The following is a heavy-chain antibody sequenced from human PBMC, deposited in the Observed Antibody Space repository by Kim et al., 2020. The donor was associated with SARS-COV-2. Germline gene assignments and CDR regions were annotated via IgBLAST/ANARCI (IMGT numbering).Heavy chain of an antibody. D-gene: IGHD4-4*01. J-gene: IGHJ6*03. CDR2: INAGNGNT. V-gene: IGHV1-3*01. CDR1: GYTFTSYA. Sequence: ASVKVSCKASGYTFTSYAMHWVRQAPGQRLEWMGWINAGNGNTKYSQKFQGRVTITRDTSASTAYMELSSLRSEDTAVYYCARAMTTRDYYDYYMDVWGKGTTVTVSS. CDR3: ARAMTTRDYYDYYMDV.